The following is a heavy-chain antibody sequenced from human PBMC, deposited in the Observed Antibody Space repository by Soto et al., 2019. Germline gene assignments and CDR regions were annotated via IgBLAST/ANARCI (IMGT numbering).Heavy chain of an antibody. D-gene: IGHD5-18*01. CDR3: ARDTAMVPFDY. Sequence: QVQLVQSGAEVKKPGSSVKVSCKASGGTFSSYTISWVRQAPGQGLEWMGRIIPILGIANYAHKFQGRVTITADKSTSTAYMELSSLRSEDTAVYYCARDTAMVPFDYWGQGTLVTVSS. CDR1: GGTFSSYT. CDR2: IIPILGIA. J-gene: IGHJ4*02. V-gene: IGHV1-69*08.